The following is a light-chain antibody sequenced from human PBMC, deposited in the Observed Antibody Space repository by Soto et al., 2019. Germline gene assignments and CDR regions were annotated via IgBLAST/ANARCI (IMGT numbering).Light chain of an antibody. CDR3: QHYYSSQWT. V-gene: IGKV3-20*01. Sequence: EIGLTQSPGTLSLSPGERVTLSCRASQSVSGTYLAWYQQKPGQAPRLLISGASSRDTGIPDRFSGRGSGTDFTLTINSLEPEDFAVYYCQHYYSSQWTFGQGTRVEIK. CDR1: QSVSGTY. J-gene: IGKJ1*01. CDR2: GAS.